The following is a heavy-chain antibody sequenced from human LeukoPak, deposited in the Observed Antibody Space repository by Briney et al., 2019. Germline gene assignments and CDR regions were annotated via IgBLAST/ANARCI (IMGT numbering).Heavy chain of an antibody. CDR1: GGTFSSYA. J-gene: IGHJ6*02. V-gene: IGHV1-69*13. CDR3: ARGGITIFGVVIIRDYYGMDV. D-gene: IGHD3-3*01. Sequence: VASVKVSCTASGGTFSSYAISWVRQAPGQGLEWMGGIIPIFGTANYAQKFQGRVTITADESTSTAYMELSSLRSEDTAVYYCARGGITIFGVVIIRDYYGMDVWGQGTTVTVSS. CDR2: IIPIFGTA.